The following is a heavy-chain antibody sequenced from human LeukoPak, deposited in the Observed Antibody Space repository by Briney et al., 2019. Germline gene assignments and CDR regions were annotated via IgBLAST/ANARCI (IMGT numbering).Heavy chain of an antibody. Sequence: GGSLRLSCAASGFTFNKFAMSWVRQAPGKGLEWVSGIIENGGETYYADSVKGRFTISRDNSKNTLYLQMNSLRAEDTAVHYCAINRDTLWSGYAVIDYWGQGTLVTVSS. CDR3: AINRDTLWSGYAVIDY. CDR2: IIENGGET. V-gene: IGHV3-23*01. CDR1: GFTFNKFA. D-gene: IGHD3-3*01. J-gene: IGHJ4*02.